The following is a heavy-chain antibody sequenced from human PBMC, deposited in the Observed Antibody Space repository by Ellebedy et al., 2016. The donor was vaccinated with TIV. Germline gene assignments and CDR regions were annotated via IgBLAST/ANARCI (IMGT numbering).Heavy chain of an antibody. D-gene: IGHD6-19*01. CDR3: ARDHVSGWALGF. Sequence: GESLMISCEASGLTFNTYWMTSVRQAPGKGLEWAANIKQDGSEKYYVDSVKGRFTISRDNAKNSLYLQMNSLRAEDTAVYYCARDHVSGWALGFWGQGTLVTVSS. CDR2: IKQDGSEK. CDR1: GLTFNTYW. J-gene: IGHJ4*02. V-gene: IGHV3-7*01.